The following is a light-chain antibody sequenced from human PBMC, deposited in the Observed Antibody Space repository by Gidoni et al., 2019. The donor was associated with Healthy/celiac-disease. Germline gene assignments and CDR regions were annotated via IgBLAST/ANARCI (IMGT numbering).Light chain of an antibody. Sequence: SYELTQPPSGSVAPGQTARITCSGDAVPKQYAYWYQQKPGQAPVLVIYNDSERPSGIPERFSGSSSGTTVTLTISGVLAEDEADYYCQSADSSRPYVVFGGGTKLTVL. CDR1: AVPKQY. CDR2: NDS. CDR3: QSADSSRPYVV. J-gene: IGLJ2*01. V-gene: IGLV3-25*03.